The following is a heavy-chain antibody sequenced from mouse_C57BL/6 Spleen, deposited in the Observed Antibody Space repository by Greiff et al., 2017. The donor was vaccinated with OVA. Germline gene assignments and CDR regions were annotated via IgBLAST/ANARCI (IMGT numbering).Heavy chain of an antibody. D-gene: IGHD1-1*01. CDR2: ISDGGSYT. CDR3: ARGGTVVAEGFAY. CDR1: GFTFSSYA. Sequence: EVKLVESGGGLVKPGGSLKLSCAASGFTFSSYAMSWVRQTPEKRLEWVATISDGGSYTYYPDNVKGRFTISRDNAKNNLYLQMSHLKSEDTAMYYCARGGTVVAEGFAYWGQGTLVTVSA. J-gene: IGHJ3*01. V-gene: IGHV5-4*03.